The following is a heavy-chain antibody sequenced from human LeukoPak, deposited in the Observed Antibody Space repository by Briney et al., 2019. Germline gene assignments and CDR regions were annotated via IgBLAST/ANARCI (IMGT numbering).Heavy chain of an antibody. CDR2: IYTSGST. CDR1: GGSISSYY. Sequence: SETLSLTCPVSGGSISSYYWSWIRQPAGKGLEWIGRIYTSGSTNYNPSLKSRVTMSVDTSKNQFSLMLTSATAADTAVYYCARYSSSGDAFDIWGQGTMVTVSS. CDR3: ARYSSSGDAFDI. D-gene: IGHD6-6*01. V-gene: IGHV4-4*07. J-gene: IGHJ3*02.